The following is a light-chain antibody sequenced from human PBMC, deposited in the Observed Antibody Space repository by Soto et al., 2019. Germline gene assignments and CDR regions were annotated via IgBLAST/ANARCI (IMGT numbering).Light chain of an antibody. J-gene: IGKJ1*01. Sequence: EIVMTQSPATLSVSPGERATLSCRASQSDSSNLAWYQQKPGQAPRLLIYGASTRATGIPARFSGSGSGTEFTLTTSSLQSEDYPVYYCQQYNNWPLAFGLGTKVEIK. CDR2: GAS. V-gene: IGKV3-15*01. CDR1: QSDSSN. CDR3: QQYNNWPLA.